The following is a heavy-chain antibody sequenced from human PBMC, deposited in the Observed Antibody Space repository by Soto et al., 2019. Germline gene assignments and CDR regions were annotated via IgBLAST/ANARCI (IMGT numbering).Heavy chain of an antibody. D-gene: IGHD3-22*01. Sequence: PVGSLRLSCAASGFTFSSYAMSWVRQAPGKGLEWVSAISGSGGSTYYADSVKGRFTISRDNSKNTLYLQMNSLRAEDTAVYYCAKSITMIVVVIPGDYWGQGTLVTVSS. J-gene: IGHJ4*02. V-gene: IGHV3-23*01. CDR3: AKSITMIVVVIPGDY. CDR2: ISGSGGST. CDR1: GFTFSSYA.